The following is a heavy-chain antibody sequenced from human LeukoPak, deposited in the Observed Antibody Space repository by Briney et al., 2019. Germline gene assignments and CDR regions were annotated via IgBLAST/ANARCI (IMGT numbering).Heavy chain of an antibody. J-gene: IGHJ4*02. CDR2: INSDGSST. V-gene: IGHV3-74*01. D-gene: IGHD2-15*01. Sequence: GGSLRLSRAPSGFTLSGNWMHWVRQAPGKGRVGVSRINSDGSSTSYADSVKDRFTISRDNAKHTLYLQMNSLRAEDTAVYYCARRDNYDYWGQGTLVTVSS. CDR1: GFTLSGNW. CDR3: ARRDNYDY.